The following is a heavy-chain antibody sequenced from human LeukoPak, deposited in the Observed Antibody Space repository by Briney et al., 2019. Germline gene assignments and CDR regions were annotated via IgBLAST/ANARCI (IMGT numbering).Heavy chain of an antibody. J-gene: IGHJ6*02. CDR3: ARGGWVVPAAIHTPQYYYYYGMDV. V-gene: IGHV4-34*01. Sequence: SEALSLTCAVYGGSFSGYYWSWIRQPPGKGLEWIGEINHSGSTNYNPSLKSRVTISVDTSKNQFSLKLSSVTAADTAAYYCARGGWVVPAAIHTPQYYYYYGMDVWGQGTTVTVSS. D-gene: IGHD2-2*02. CDR1: GGSFSGYY. CDR2: INHSGST.